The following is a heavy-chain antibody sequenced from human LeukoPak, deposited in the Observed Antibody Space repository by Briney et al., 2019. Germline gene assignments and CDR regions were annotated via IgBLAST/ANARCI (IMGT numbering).Heavy chain of an antibody. Sequence: PGGALRLSCPASRFTFHDYGMSWVRQAPCKGLEWVSVINLNGGSTDYADSVKGRSTISRHNTKKSLYLQMNRLRDEHTAWYYFARLYVVLDDWGKGTLVTVSS. D-gene: IGHD2-15*01. V-gene: IGHV3-20*04. J-gene: IGHJ4*02. CDR1: RFTFHDYG. CDR2: INLNGGST. CDR3: ARLYVVLDD.